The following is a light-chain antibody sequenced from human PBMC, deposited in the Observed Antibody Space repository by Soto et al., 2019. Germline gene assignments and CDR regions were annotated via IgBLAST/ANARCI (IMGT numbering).Light chain of an antibody. V-gene: IGKV1-5*03. J-gene: IGKJ5*01. CDR3: QQYHSYPLT. CDR1: QSISAW. Sequence: DIQMTQSPSTLSASVGEGVTITCRASQSISAWLAWYQQKPGKAPKLLIYKASNVESGVPSRFSGSGSGTEFTLTISSLQPDDFATYYCQQYHSYPLTFGQGTRLEIK. CDR2: KAS.